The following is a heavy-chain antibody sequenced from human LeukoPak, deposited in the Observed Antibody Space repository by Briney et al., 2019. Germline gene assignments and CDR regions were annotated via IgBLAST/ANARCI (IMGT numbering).Heavy chain of an antibody. CDR3: ARGYYYDSSGYFLGTFDY. CDR1: GGTFSSYA. CDR2: IIPIFGTA. V-gene: IGHV1-69*05. Sequence: PVASVKVSCKASGGTFSSYAISWMRQAPGQGLEWMGGIIPIFGTANYAQKSQGRVTITTDESTSTAYMELSSLRSEDTAVYYCARGYYYDSSGYFLGTFDYWGQGTLVTVSS. D-gene: IGHD3-22*01. J-gene: IGHJ4*02.